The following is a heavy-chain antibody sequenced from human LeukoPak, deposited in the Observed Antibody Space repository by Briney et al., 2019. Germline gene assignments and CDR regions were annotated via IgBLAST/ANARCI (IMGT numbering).Heavy chain of an antibody. CDR3: ARDYYYDSSGYYCRGY. CDR2: INPNSGGT. V-gene: IGHV1-2*02. CDR1: GYTFTGYY. D-gene: IGHD3-22*01. J-gene: IGHJ4*02. Sequence: GASVKVSCKASGYTFTGYYMHWVRQAPGQGLEWMGWINPNSGGTNYAQKFQGRVTMTRDTSISTAYMELSRLRSDDTAVYYCARDYYYDSSGYYCRGYWGQGTLVTVSS.